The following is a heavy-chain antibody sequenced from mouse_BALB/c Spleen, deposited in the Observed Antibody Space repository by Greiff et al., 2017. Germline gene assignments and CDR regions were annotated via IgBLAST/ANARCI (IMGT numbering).Heavy chain of an antibody. V-gene: IGHV5-6-4*01. J-gene: IGHJ4*01. CDR1: GFTFSSYT. Sequence: EVQGVESGGGLVKPGGSLKLSCAASGFTFSSYTMSWVRQTPEKRLEWVATISSGGSYTYYPDSVKGRFTISRDNAKNTLYLQMSSLKSEDTAMYYCTRGGGNYDYAMDYWGQGTSVTVSS. CDR2: ISSGGSYT. CDR3: TRGGGNYDYAMDY. D-gene: IGHD2-1*01.